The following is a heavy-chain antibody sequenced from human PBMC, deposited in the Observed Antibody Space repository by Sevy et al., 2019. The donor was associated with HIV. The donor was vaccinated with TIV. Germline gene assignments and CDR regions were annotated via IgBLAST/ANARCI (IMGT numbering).Heavy chain of an antibody. Sequence: SETLSLTCTVSGGSISSSSYYWGWIRQPPGKGLEWIGSIYYSGSTYYNPSLKSRVTISVDTSKNQFSLKLSSVTAADTAVYYCAGGALYYYYGMDVWGQGTTVTVSS. CDR3: AGGALYYYYGMDV. V-gene: IGHV4-39*01. CDR1: GGSISSSSYY. CDR2: IYYSGST. D-gene: IGHD3-16*01. J-gene: IGHJ6*02.